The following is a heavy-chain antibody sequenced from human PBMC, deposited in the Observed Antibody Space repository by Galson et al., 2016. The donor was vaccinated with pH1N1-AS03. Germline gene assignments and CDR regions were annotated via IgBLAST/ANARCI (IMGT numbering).Heavy chain of an antibody. CDR2: ISVYNGTT. CDR3: ARQTMVHYFDY. J-gene: IGHJ4*02. D-gene: IGHD3-10*01. Sequence: SVKVSCKASGYVFGSYRISWVRQAPGQGLEWMGWISVYNGTTNHAQNLQGRVTMSTDTSTTTAYMELRSLTSDDTAVYYCARQTMVHYFDYWGQGTLVTVSS. V-gene: IGHV1-18*01. CDR1: GYVFGSYR.